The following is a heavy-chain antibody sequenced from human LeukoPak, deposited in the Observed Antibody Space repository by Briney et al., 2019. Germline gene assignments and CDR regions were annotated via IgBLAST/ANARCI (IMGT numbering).Heavy chain of an antibody. J-gene: IGHJ3*02. CDR3: ARGANTMMENAFDI. D-gene: IGHD3-22*01. V-gene: IGHV1-8*02. Sequence: ASVKVSCKASGYTFTSYDINWVRQATGQGLEWMGWMNPNSGNTGYAQKFQGRVTMTRDTSTSTVYMELSSLRSEDTAVYYCARGANTMMENAFDIWGQGTMVTVSS. CDR2: MNPNSGNT. CDR1: GYTFTSYD.